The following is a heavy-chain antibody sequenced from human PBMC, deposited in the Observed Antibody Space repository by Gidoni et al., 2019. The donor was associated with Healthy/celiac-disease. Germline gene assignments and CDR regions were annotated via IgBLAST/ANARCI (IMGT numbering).Heavy chain of an antibody. CDR3: ARIKNPEYSSSEGIDY. D-gene: IGHD6-6*01. J-gene: IGHJ4*02. Sequence: SCRSRAQDWIRQPPGKGLEWIGSIYYSGSTYYNPSLKSRVTISVDTSKNQFSLKLSSVTAADTAVYYCARIKNPEYSSSEGIDYWGQGTLVTVSS. V-gene: IGHV4-39*01. CDR2: IYYSGST. CDR1: SCRSRA.